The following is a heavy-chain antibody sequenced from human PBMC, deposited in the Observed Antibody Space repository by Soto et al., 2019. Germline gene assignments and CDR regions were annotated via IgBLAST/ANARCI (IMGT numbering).Heavy chain of an antibody. J-gene: IGHJ1*01. CDR3: ARGRGQQLGYAEYFQQ. V-gene: IGHV4-39*07. CDR1: GGSISSSSYY. D-gene: IGHD6-13*01. CDR2: INHSGST. Sequence: SETLSLTCTVSGGSISSSSYYWGWIRQPPGKGLEWIGEINHSGSTNYNPSLKSRVTISVDTSKNQFSLKLSSVTAADTAVYYCARGRGQQLGYAEYFQQWGQGTLVTVSS.